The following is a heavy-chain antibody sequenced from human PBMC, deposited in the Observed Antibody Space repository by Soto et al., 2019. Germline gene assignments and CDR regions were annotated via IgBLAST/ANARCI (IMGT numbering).Heavy chain of an antibody. CDR2: VFYSGST. CDR1: GGSISNTPYY. Sequence: SETLSLTCTVSGGSISNTPYYWGWIRQPPGKGLEWIGSVFYSGSTHYSPSLKSRVTISVDTSKNQFSLKLSSVTAADTAVYYCARHLTYCSAGSCYSDFPYYGMDVWGQGTTVTVSS. V-gene: IGHV4-39*01. D-gene: IGHD2-15*01. J-gene: IGHJ6*02. CDR3: ARHLTYCSAGSCYSDFPYYGMDV.